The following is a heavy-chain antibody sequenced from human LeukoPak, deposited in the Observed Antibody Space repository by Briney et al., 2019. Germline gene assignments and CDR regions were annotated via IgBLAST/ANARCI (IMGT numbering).Heavy chain of an antibody. CDR1: GFTVSSNY. Sequence: GGSLRLSCAASGFTVSSNYMSWVRQAPGKGLEWVSVIYSGGSTYYADSVKGRFTISRDNSKNTLYLQMNSLRAEDTAVYYCVRSGQLASFDYWGQGTLVTVSS. J-gene: IGHJ4*02. CDR3: VRSGQLASFDY. D-gene: IGHD6-6*01. CDR2: IYSGGST. V-gene: IGHV3-53*01.